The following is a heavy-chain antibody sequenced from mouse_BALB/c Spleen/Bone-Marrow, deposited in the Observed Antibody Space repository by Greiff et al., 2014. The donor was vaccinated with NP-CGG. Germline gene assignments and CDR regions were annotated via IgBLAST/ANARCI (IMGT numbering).Heavy chain of an antibody. CDR2: ISSGGST. CDR3: ARVNYYGSFDY. Sequence: EVQVVESGGGLVKPGGSLKLSCAASGFTFSSYAMSWVRQTPEKRLEWVASISSGGSTSYPDSVKGRLTISRDNARNILYLQMSSLRSEDTAMYYCARVNYYGSFDYWGQGTTLTVSS. V-gene: IGHV5-6-5*01. CDR1: GFTFSSYA. J-gene: IGHJ2*01. D-gene: IGHD1-2*01.